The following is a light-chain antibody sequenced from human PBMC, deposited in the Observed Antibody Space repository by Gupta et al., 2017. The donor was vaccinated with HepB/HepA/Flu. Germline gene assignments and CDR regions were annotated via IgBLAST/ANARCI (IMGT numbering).Light chain of an antibody. V-gene: IGLV2-14*03. CDR3: SSYTSSSTLVV. CDR1: SSYVGGYNY. CDR2: DVS. J-gene: IGLJ2*01. Sequence: QSALTQPASVSGSPGQSITISCTGTSSYVGGYNYVSWYQQHPGKAPKLMIYDVSNRPSGVSNRFSGSKSGNTDSLTISGLQAEDEADYYCSSYTSSSTLVVFGGGTKLTVL.